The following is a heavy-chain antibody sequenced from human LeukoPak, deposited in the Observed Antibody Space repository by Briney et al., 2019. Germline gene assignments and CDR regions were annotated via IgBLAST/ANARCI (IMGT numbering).Heavy chain of an antibody. CDR3: TSVSSGWYFYFDY. J-gene: IGHJ4*02. CDR2: IRSKAYGGTT. CDR1: GFTFGDYA. V-gene: IGHV3-49*04. Sequence: GGSLRLSCTASGFTFGDYAMSWVRQAPGKGLEWVGFIRSKAYGGTTEYAASVKGRFTISRDDSKSIAYLQMNSLKTEDTAVYYCTSVSSGWYFYFDYWGQGTLVTVSS. D-gene: IGHD6-19*01.